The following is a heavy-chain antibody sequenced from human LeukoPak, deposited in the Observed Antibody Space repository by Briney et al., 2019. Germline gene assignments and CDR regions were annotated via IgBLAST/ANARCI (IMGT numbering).Heavy chain of an antibody. CDR2: IIPSFGTA. Sequence: SVKLSCKASGGTFSIYAISWVRQAPGQGLEWMGGIIPSFGTANYAQKFQGRVTINADESTSTAYMELSSLRSEDTAVYYCARDVVVVVIGAFDIWGQGTMVTVSS. J-gene: IGHJ3*02. D-gene: IGHD2-15*01. CDR3: ARDVVVVVIGAFDI. V-gene: IGHV1-69*13. CDR1: GGTFSIYA.